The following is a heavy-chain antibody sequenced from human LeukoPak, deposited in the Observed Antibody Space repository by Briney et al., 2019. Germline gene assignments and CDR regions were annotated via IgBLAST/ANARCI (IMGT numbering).Heavy chain of an antibody. Sequence: GGSLRLSCAVSGFTVSSNYMSWVRQAPGKGLEWVSVIYSGGSTYYADSVKGRFTISRDNSKNTLYLQMNSLRAEDTAVYYCARGRRSGYSHTPYNWFDPWRQGTLVTVSS. CDR3: ARGRRSGYSHTPYNWFDP. CDR2: IYSGGST. D-gene: IGHD3-22*01. CDR1: GFTVSSNY. J-gene: IGHJ5*02. V-gene: IGHV3-53*01.